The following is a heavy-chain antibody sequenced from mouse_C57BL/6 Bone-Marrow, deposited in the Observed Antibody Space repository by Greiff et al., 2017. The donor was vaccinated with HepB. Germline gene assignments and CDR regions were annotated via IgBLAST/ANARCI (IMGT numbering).Heavy chain of an antibody. J-gene: IGHJ1*03. Sequence: EVQVVESGGGLVQPGGSLKLSCAASGFTFSDYGMAWVRQAPRKGPEWVAFISNLAYSIYYADTVTGRFTISRENAKNTLYLEMSSLRSEDTAMYYCARHGLLFWYFDVWGTGTTVTVSS. D-gene: IGHD2-1*01. CDR1: GFTFSDYG. CDR3: ARHGLLFWYFDV. V-gene: IGHV5-15*01. CDR2: ISNLAYSI.